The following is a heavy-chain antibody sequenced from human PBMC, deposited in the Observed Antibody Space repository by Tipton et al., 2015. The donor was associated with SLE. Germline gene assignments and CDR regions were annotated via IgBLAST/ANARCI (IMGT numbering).Heavy chain of an antibody. CDR3: VGELLPNYGMDV. J-gene: IGHJ6*02. CDR2: IWYDGSNK. CDR1: GFTFSSYG. Sequence: SLRLSCAASGFTFSSYGMHWVRQAPGKGLEWVAVIWYDGSNKYYADSVKGRFTISRDNSKNTLYLQMNSLRAEDTAVYYCVGELLPNYGMDVWGQGTTVTVSS. V-gene: IGHV3-33*01. D-gene: IGHD1-26*01.